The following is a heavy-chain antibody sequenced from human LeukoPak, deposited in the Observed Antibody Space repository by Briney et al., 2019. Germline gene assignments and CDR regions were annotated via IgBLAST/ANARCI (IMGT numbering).Heavy chain of an antibody. Sequence: GGSLRLSCAASGFTFSDYYLSWVRRAPGKGLEWVSDIYSGGSTYYADSVKGRFTISRHNSKNTLYLQMNSLRAEDTAVYYCARETHYYDILTGYYRSGMDVWGQGTTVTVSS. CDR2: IYSGGST. CDR1: GFTFSDYY. J-gene: IGHJ6*02. V-gene: IGHV3-53*04. D-gene: IGHD3-9*01. CDR3: ARETHYYDILTGYYRSGMDV.